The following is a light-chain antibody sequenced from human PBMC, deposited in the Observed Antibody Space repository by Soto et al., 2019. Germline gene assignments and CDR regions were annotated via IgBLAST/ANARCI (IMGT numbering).Light chain of an antibody. Sequence: EIVMTQSPATLSVSPGERATLSCRASQSVSSSLAWYQQKPGQAPRLLIYGASTRATGIPARFSGSGSGAEFTLTISSLRSEDFAVYYCQQYNNWPPTWTFGQGTKVEIK. V-gene: IGKV3-15*01. CDR2: GAS. J-gene: IGKJ1*01. CDR3: QQYNNWPPTWT. CDR1: QSVSSS.